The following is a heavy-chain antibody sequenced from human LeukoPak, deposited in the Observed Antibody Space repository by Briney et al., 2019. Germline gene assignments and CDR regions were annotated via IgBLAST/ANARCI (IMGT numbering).Heavy chain of an antibody. CDR3: ARDYYDSSGYYWGKMVRAFDI. Sequence: GASVKVSCKASGYTFTSYDINWVRQATGQGLEWMGWMNPNSGNTGYAQKFQGRVTMTRNTSISTAYMELSSLRSEDTAVYYCARDYYDSSGYYWGKMVRAFDIWGQGTMVTVSS. D-gene: IGHD3-22*01. CDR2: MNPNSGNT. CDR1: GYTFTSYD. V-gene: IGHV1-8*02. J-gene: IGHJ3*02.